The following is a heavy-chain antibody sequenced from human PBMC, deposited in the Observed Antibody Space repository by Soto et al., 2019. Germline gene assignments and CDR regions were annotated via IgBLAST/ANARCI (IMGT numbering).Heavy chain of an antibody. CDR1: GYTFTSYY. V-gene: IGHV1-46*03. D-gene: IGHD3-22*01. CDR3: ASRIKDYYDSSGLDAFDI. J-gene: IGHJ3*02. CDR2: INPSGGST. Sequence: GASVKVSCKASGYTFTSYYMHWVRQAPGQGLEWMGIINPSGGSTSYAQKFQGRVTMTRDTSTSTVYMELSSLRSEDTAVYYCASRIKDYYDSSGLDAFDIWGQGTMVTVSS.